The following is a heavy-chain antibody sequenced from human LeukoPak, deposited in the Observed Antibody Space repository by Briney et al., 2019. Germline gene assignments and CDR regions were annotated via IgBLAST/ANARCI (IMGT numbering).Heavy chain of an antibody. V-gene: IGHV3-43*01. Sequence: PGGSLRLSCAASGFTFYAYTMHWVRQAPGKGLEWVSLISWDGGSTYYVDSVKGQFTISRNNSKNSLYLQMNSLRTEDTALYYCAKSSDSSGYPHDYWGQGTLVTVSS. CDR1: GFTFYAYT. J-gene: IGHJ4*02. CDR2: ISWDGGST. CDR3: AKSSDSSGYPHDY. D-gene: IGHD3-22*01.